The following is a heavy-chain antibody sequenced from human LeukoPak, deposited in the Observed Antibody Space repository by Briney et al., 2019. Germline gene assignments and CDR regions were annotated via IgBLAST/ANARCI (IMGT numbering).Heavy chain of an antibody. CDR2: IYYSGST. D-gene: IGHD2-2*01. CDR1: GGSISSSSYY. J-gene: IGHJ4*02. Sequence: SETLSLTCTVSGGSISSSSYYWGWIRQPPGKGLEWIGSIYYSGSTYYNPSLKSRVTISVDTSKNQFSLKLSSVTAADTAVYYCARQLGAEYQLLGGFDYWGQGTLVTVSS. CDR3: ARQLGAEYQLLGGFDY. V-gene: IGHV4-39*01.